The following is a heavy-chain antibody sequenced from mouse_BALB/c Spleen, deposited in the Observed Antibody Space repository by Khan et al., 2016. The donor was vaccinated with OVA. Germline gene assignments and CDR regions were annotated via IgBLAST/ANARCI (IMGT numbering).Heavy chain of an antibody. CDR3: ARSGYGGFAY. CDR1: GYSFTDYT. J-gene: IGHJ3*01. D-gene: IGHD1-2*01. CDR2: VNPYNGGT. Sequence: EVQLQQSGPELVKPGTSMKISCKASGYSFTDYTMNWVKQSHGKNLEWIGLVNPYNGGTNYDQKFKGKATLTVHKSSSTAFMALLSLTSEDAAGYYCARSGYGGFAYWGQGTLVTVSA. V-gene: IGHV1-18*01.